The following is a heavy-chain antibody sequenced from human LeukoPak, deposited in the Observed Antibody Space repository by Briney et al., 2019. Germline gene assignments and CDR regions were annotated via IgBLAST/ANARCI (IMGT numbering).Heavy chain of an antibody. V-gene: IGHV1-69*13. J-gene: IGHJ6*02. D-gene: IGHD2-15*01. CDR3: ARVGALVPYYYGMDV. CDR2: IIPIFGTA. CDR1: GGTFSSYA. Sequence: GASVKVSCKASGGTFSSYAISWVRQAPGQGLEWMRGIIPIFGTANYAQKLQGRVTITADESTSTAYMELSSLRSEDTAVYYCARVGALVPYYYGMDVWGQGTTVTVSS.